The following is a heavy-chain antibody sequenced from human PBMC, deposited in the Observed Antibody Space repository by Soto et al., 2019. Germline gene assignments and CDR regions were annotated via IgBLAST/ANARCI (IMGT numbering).Heavy chain of an antibody. Sequence: QVQLVESGGGVVQPGRSLRLSCAASGFSFNNYALHWVRQAPGKGLEWVAVISYDGSKKYYADSVQGRFTISRDNSNNTVFLQMNSLRADDTAVYYCARPREKWVRYPFDYWCQGTLGTVSS. J-gene: IGHJ4*02. CDR2: ISYDGSKK. V-gene: IGHV3-30-3*01. CDR1: GFSFNNYA. CDR3: ARPREKWVRYPFDY. D-gene: IGHD5-12*01.